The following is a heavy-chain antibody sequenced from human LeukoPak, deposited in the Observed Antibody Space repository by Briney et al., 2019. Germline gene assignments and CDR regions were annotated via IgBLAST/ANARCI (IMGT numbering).Heavy chain of an antibody. Sequence: PGGSLRLSCAASVFTVTDNYMNWVRQSSGKGLEWVSVIYGGGDTNYTDSVKGRFIISRDTSKNTLYLQMNSLRAEDTAVYYCARVRRGIRGYDGAVFDYWGQGALVTVSS. CDR1: VFTVTDNY. J-gene: IGHJ4*02. D-gene: IGHD5-12*01. V-gene: IGHV3-53*01. CDR2: IYGGGDT. CDR3: ARVRRGIRGYDGAVFDY.